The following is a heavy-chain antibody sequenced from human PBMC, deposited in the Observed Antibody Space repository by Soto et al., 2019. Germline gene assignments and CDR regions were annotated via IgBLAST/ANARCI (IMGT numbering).Heavy chain of an antibody. V-gene: IGHV6-1*01. CDR3: ARGPSPLAY. Sequence: SQTLSLTCAISGESVSTNSATWDWIRQSPSRGLEWLGRTYYRSKWYSDYARSVKGRITINADTSKNQISLHLNSVTPQDTAVYYCARGPSPLAYWGRGTVVTVSS. CDR2: TYYRSKWYS. D-gene: IGHD6-6*01. CDR1: GESVSTNSAT. J-gene: IGHJ4*02.